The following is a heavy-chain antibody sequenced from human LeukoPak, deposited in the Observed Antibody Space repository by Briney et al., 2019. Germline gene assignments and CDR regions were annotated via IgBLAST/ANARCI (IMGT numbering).Heavy chain of an antibody. D-gene: IGHD1-14*01. J-gene: IGHJ5*02. CDR2: ISGSGGST. Sequence: GGSLRLSCAASGFTFSSYAMSWVRQAPGKGLEWVSAISGSGGSTYYADSVKGRFTISRDNSENTLYLQMNSLRAEDTAVYYCAKVLTRTWWFDPWGQGTLVTVSS. CDR1: GFTFSSYA. V-gene: IGHV3-23*01. CDR3: AKVLTRTWWFDP.